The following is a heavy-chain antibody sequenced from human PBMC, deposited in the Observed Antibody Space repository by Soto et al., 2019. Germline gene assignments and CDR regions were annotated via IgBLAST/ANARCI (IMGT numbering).Heavy chain of an antibody. CDR3: ARDGGVVAATGGAGYYFDY. CDR1: GYTFTSYY. J-gene: IGHJ4*02. D-gene: IGHD2-15*01. Sequence: QVQLVQSGAEVKKPGASVKVSCKASGYTFTSYYMHWVRQAPGQGLEWMGIINPSGGSTSYAQKFQGIVTMTSDTSTSTVYMELSSLRSEDTAVYYCARDGGVVAATGGAGYYFDYWGQGTLVTVSS. CDR2: INPSGGST. V-gene: IGHV1-46*01.